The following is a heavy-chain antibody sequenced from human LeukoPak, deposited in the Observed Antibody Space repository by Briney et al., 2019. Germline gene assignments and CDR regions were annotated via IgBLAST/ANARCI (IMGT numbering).Heavy chain of an antibody. CDR3: AKDPAYGGNSGYFDY. D-gene: IGHD4-23*01. J-gene: IGHJ4*02. Sequence: GGSLRLPCAASGFTFSSYAMSWVRQAPGKGLEWVSAISGSGGSTYYADSVKGRFTISRDNSKNTLYLQMNSLRAEDTAVYYCAKDPAYGGNSGYFDYWGQGTLVTVSS. CDR2: ISGSGGST. CDR1: GFTFSSYA. V-gene: IGHV3-23*01.